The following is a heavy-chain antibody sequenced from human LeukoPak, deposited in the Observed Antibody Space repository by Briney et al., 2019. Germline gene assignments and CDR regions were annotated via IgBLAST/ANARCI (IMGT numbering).Heavy chain of an antibody. J-gene: IGHJ5*02. D-gene: IGHD3-16*01. CDR3: ARGRGDPNNWFDP. V-gene: IGHV4-59*12. CDR1: GGSISSYY. CDR2: IYHSGST. Sequence: SETLSLTCTVSGGSISSYYWSWIRQPPGKGLEWIGYIYHSGSTYYNPSLKSRVTISVDRSKNQFSLKLSSVTAADTAVYYCARGRGDPNNWFDPWGQGTLVTVSS.